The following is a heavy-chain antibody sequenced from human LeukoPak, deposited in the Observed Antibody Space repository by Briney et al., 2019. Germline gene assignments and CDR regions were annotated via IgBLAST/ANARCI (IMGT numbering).Heavy chain of an antibody. D-gene: IGHD1-1*01. Sequence: PGGSLRLSCAASGFTFSSYAMSWVCQAPGKGLEWVSAISGSGGSTYYADSVKGRFTISRDNSKNTLYLQMNSLRAEDTAVYYCARGLVQLERRPLDYWGQGTLVTVSS. CDR1: GFTFSSYA. V-gene: IGHV3-23*01. CDR2: ISGSGGST. J-gene: IGHJ4*02. CDR3: ARGLVQLERRPLDY.